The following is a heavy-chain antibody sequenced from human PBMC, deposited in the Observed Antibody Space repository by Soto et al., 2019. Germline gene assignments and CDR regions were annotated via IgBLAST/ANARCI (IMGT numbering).Heavy chain of an antibody. J-gene: IGHJ4*02. CDR2: AYHNGLT. V-gene: IGHV4-4*02. Sequence: LSLTCAVSGDSVTSNVWWSWVRQPPGKGLEWIGEAYHNGLTDYNPSLKSRVTMSVDTSKNEFSLKLTSLTAADTATYYCARDAAVPGESDRFDYWGQGTLVTVSS. D-gene: IGHD6-19*01. CDR1: GDSVTSNVW. CDR3: ARDAAVPGESDRFDY.